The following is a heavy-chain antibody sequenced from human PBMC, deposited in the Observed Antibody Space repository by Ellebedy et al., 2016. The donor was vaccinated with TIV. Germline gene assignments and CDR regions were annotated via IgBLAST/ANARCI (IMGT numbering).Heavy chain of an antibody. CDR3: ARAQQMVNHDPFDI. V-gene: IGHV3-48*02. Sequence: GESLKISXAVSGFTFGGYSMNWVRQAPGKGLEWVSYINTGSGTIYYADSVKGRFTISRDNAKNSLFLQMNSLRDEDTAVYYCARAQQMVNHDPFDIWGQGTMVTVSS. CDR2: INTGSGTI. D-gene: IGHD6-13*01. CDR1: GFTFGGYS. J-gene: IGHJ3*02.